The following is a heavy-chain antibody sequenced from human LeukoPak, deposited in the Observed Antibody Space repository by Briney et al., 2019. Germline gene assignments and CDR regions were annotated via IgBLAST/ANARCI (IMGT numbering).Heavy chain of an antibody. CDR2: INHSGST. Sequence: PSETLSLTCAVYGGSFSGYYWSWIRQPPGKGLEWIGEINHSGSTYYNPSLKSRVTISVDTSKNQFSLKLSSVTAADTAVYYCASNSATYYYDSSGYYHDYWGQGTLVTVSS. J-gene: IGHJ4*02. V-gene: IGHV4-34*01. CDR1: GGSFSGYY. D-gene: IGHD3-22*01. CDR3: ASNSATYYYDSSGYYHDY.